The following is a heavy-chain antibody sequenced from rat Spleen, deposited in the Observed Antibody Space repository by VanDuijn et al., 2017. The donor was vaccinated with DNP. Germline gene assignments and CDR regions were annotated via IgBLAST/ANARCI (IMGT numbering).Heavy chain of an antibody. CDR3: ATLGYGPGC. V-gene: IGHV5-25*01. Sequence: EVQLVGSGGGLVQPGRSMKLSCAASGFTFTNSDMAWVRQAPTKGLEWVASISTSGGSTFYRDSVKGRFTISRDNAKSTLYLQMNSLRSEDTATYYCATLGYGPGCWGQGVMVTVSS. D-gene: IGHD1-4*01. CDR1: GFTFTNSD. CDR2: ISTSGGST. J-gene: IGHJ2*01.